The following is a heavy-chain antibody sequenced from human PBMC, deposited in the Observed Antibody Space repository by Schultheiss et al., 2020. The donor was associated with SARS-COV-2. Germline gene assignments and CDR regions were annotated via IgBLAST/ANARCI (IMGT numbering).Heavy chain of an antibody. CDR1: GGTFSSYA. J-gene: IGHJ4*02. CDR2: ISGYNGDT. Sequence: ASVKVSCKASGGTFSSYAISWVRQAPGQGLEWMGWISGYNGDTNYAQNLQGRVTMTTDTSTSTAYMELRSLRSDDTAVYYCARGEFYSGYDLWGQGTLVTVSS. D-gene: IGHD5-12*01. V-gene: IGHV1-18*01. CDR3: ARGEFYSGYDL.